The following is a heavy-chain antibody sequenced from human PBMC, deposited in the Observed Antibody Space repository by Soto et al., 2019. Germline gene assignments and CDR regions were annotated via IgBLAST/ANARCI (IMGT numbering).Heavy chain of an antibody. CDR2: IWHDGNNK. CDR1: GFPFSNYG. V-gene: IGHV3-33*01. J-gene: IGHJ6*02. Sequence: GSLRLSCAASGFPFSNYGMHWVRQAPGKGLEWVAIIWHDGNNKYYADSVRGRFIISRDNSKNRLYLQMNSLRAEDTAVYYCASDLVGASDSYGLDVWGQGTPVTVSS. D-gene: IGHD1-26*01. CDR3: ASDLVGASDSYGLDV.